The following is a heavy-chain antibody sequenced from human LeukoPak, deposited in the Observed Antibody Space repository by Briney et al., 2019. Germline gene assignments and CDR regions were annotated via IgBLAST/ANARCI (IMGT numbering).Heavy chain of an antibody. Sequence: SETLSLTCAVYGGSFSGYYWSWIRQPPGKGLEWIGEINHSGNTNYNPSLKSRVTISVDTSKNQFSLKLSSVTAADTAVYYCARLPPLRITMVRGVRPDYWGQGTLVTVSS. CDR2: INHSGNT. CDR3: ARLPPLRITMVRGVRPDY. D-gene: IGHD3-10*01. J-gene: IGHJ4*02. V-gene: IGHV4-34*01. CDR1: GGSFSGYY.